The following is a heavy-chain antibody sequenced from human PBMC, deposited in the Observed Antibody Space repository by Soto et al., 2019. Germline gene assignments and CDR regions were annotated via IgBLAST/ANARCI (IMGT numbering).Heavy chain of an antibody. Sequence: AAPVKVSCKGSGYTFTSYGIGWVRQAPGQGLEWMGWFSAYNGNANYAQKRQGRVTMTTDTSTSTAYMELRSLRADDTAVYYCARLSGPSRRELQLSYYYYGMDFWRQGTTVTVSS. CDR1: GYTFTSYG. CDR3: ARLSGPSRRELQLSYYYYGMDF. V-gene: IGHV1-18*01. CDR2: FSAYNGNA. J-gene: IGHJ6*02. D-gene: IGHD5-12*01.